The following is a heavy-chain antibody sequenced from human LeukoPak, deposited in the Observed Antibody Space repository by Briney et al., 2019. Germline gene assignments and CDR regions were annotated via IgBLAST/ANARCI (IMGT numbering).Heavy chain of an antibody. CDR1: GGSISSSNW. CDR2: IYHSGST. V-gene: IGHV4-4*02. D-gene: IGHD3-10*01. CDR3: ARDRGWFGELPGYFDY. J-gene: IGHJ4*02. Sequence: SGTLSLTCAVSGGSISSSNWWSWVRQPPGKGLEWIGEIYHSGSTNYNPSLKSRVTISVDKSKNQFSLKLSSVTAADTAVYYCARDRGWFGELPGYFDYWGQGTLVTVSP.